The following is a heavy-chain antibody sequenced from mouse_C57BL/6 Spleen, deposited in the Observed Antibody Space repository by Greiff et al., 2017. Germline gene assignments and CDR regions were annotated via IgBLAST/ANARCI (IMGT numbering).Heavy chain of an antibody. CDR1: GYTFTSYW. CDR2: IDPNSGGT. J-gene: IGHJ4*01. V-gene: IGHV1-72*01. Sequence: VQLQQPGAELVKPGASVKLSCKASGYTFTSYWMHWVKQRPGRGLEWIGRIDPNSGGTKYNEKFKSKATLTVDKPSSTAYMQLSSLPSEDSAVYYCGRGDITTVIANYYAMEDWGKVASVTVDS. D-gene: IGHD1-1*01. CDR3: GRGDITTVIANYYAMED.